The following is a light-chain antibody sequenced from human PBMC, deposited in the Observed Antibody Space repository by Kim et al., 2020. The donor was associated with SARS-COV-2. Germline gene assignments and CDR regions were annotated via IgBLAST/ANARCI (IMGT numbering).Light chain of an antibody. CDR2: GAS. J-gene: IGKJ2*01. V-gene: IGKV3-20*01. Sequence: LSPGEAATLYCRASQSVTSNYLSWYQQKPGQPPRLVIYGASSRATGIPDRFSASGSGTDFTLIISRLEPEDFAVYYCQQYGSSPYSFGQGTKLEI. CDR1: QSVTSNY. CDR3: QQYGSSPYS.